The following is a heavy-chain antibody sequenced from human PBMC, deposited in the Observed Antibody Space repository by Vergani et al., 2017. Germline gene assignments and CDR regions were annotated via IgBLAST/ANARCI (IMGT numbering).Heavy chain of an antibody. J-gene: IGHJ4*02. CDR3: ARGGCSSTSCYHY. V-gene: IGHV4-34*01. CDR1: GGSFSGYY. CDR2: INHSGST. D-gene: IGHD2-2*01. Sequence: QVQLQQWGAGLLKPSETLSLTCAVYGGSFSGYYWSWIRQPPGKGLEWIGEINHSGSTNYNPSLKSRVTISVDTSKNQFSLKLSSVTAADTAVYYCARGGCSSTSCYHYWGQGTLVTVSS.